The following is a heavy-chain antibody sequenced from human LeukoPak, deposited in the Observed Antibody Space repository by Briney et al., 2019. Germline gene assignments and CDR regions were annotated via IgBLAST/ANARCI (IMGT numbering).Heavy chain of an antibody. J-gene: IGHJ4*02. Sequence: PGGSLRLSCAASGFTFRNAWMSWVRQAPGQGLEWVGRIKSRTDGGTTEYAAPVKGRFSISRDDSKITLYLQINSLKTEDTAVYYCAYLGDYAVGWGQGTLVTVSS. D-gene: IGHD4-17*01. CDR2: IKSRTDGGTT. CDR3: AYLGDYAVG. V-gene: IGHV3-15*01. CDR1: GFTFRNAW.